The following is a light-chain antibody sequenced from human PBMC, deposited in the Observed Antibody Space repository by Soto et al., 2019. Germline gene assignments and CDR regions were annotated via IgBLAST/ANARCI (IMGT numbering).Light chain of an antibody. CDR1: QSVSSSY. V-gene: IGKV3-20*01. CDR2: GAS. Sequence: EIVLTQSPGTLSLSPGDRATLSCRASQSVSSSYLAWYQHKPGQAPRLLIYGASSRAPGIPVRFSGSGSGTVSTLPISRLEPEDFAVYCCQQYDASPWTCGQGTKVEIK. CDR3: QQYDASPWT. J-gene: IGKJ1*01.